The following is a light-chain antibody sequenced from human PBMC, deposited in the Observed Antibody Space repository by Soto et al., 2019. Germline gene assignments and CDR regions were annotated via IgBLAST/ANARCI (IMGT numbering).Light chain of an antibody. CDR3: QQSGT. CDR1: QTVSSSY. V-gene: IGKV3-20*01. Sequence: EIVLTQSPGTLSLSPGERATLSCRASQTVSSSYLAWYQHKPGQAPRLLIYAASKRALGIPDKFSGSGSGTDFTLTISRLEREDFAVYYCQQSGTFGQGTKVEI. J-gene: IGKJ1*01. CDR2: AAS.